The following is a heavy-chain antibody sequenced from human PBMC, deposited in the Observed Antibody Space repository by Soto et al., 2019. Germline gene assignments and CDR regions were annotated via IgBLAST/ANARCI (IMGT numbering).Heavy chain of an antibody. CDR2: MNPNSGNT. V-gene: IGHV1-8*01. D-gene: IGHD2-21*02. J-gene: IGHJ3*02. CDR3: ARVLGYCGGDCIDAFDI. Sequence: GASVKVSCKASGYTFTSYDINWVRQATGQGLEWMGWMNPNSGNTGYAQKFQGRVTMTRNTSISTAYMELSSLRSEDTAVYYCARVLGYCGGDCIDAFDIWGQGTMVTVSS. CDR1: GYTFTSYD.